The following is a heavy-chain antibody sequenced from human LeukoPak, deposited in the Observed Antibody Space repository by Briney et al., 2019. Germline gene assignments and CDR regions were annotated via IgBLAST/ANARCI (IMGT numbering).Heavy chain of an antibody. V-gene: IGHV1-69*13. Sequence: PVKVSCKASGGTFTSYAISRVRQAPGQGLEWMGGIIPIFGTANYAQKFQGRVTITADESTSTAYMELSSLRSEDTAVYYCARVLVAAAGGTFDYWGQGTLVTVSS. CDR1: GGTFTSYA. CDR3: ARVLVAAAGGTFDY. CDR2: IIPIFGTA. D-gene: IGHD6-13*01. J-gene: IGHJ4*02.